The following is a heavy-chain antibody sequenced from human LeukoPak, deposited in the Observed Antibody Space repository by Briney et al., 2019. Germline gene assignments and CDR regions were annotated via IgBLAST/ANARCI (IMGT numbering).Heavy chain of an antibody. CDR3: ARTYSSSWSSTYFDY. V-gene: IGHV3-23*01. CDR1: GFTFSSYA. D-gene: IGHD6-13*01. Sequence: GGSLRLSCAASGFTFSSYAMSWVRQAPGKGLEWVSAISGSGGSTYYADSVKGRFTISRDNSKNTLYLQMNSLRAEDTAVYYCARTYSSSWSSTYFDYWGQGTLVTVSS. J-gene: IGHJ4*02. CDR2: ISGSGGST.